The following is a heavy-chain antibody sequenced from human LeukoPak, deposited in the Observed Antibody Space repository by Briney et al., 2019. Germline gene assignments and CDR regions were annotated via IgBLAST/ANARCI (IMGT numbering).Heavy chain of an antibody. CDR2: INHSGST. D-gene: IGHD3-10*01. Sequence: PGGSLRLSCAASGFTVSSNYMSWVRQPPGKGLEWIGEINHSGSTNYNPSLKSRVTISVDTSKNQFSLKLSSVTAADTAVYYWARGVLLWFGELCGFAPWGQGPLVTVSS. J-gene: IGHJ5*02. CDR3: ARGVLLWFGELCGFAP. CDR1: GFTVSSNY. V-gene: IGHV4-34*01.